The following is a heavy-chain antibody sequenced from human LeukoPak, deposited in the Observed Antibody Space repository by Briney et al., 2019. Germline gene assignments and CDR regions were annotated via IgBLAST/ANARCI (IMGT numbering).Heavy chain of an antibody. Sequence: GGSLRLSCAASGFTFSSYAMSWVRQTPGKGLEWVSAISGCGGSTYYADSVKGRFTISRDNSKNTLYLQMNSLRAEDTAVYYCAKAKGPAAWGNWFDPWGQGTLVTVSS. CDR3: AKAKGPAAWGNWFDP. V-gene: IGHV3-23*01. CDR1: GFTFSSYA. CDR2: ISGCGGST. J-gene: IGHJ5*02. D-gene: IGHD2-2*01.